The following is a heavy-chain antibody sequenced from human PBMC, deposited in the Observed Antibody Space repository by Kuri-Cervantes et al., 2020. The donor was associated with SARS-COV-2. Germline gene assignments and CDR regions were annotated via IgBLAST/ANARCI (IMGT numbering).Heavy chain of an antibody. Sequence: GESLKISCAASGFTFSSYAMHWVRQAPGKGLEWVAVISYDGSNKYYADSVEGRFTISRDNSKNTLYLQMNSLRAEDTAVYYCARGGVYDGFDIWGQGTMVTVSS. D-gene: IGHD6-13*01. CDR3: ARGGVYDGFDI. V-gene: IGHV3-30-3*01. J-gene: IGHJ3*02. CDR2: ISYDGSNK. CDR1: GFTFSSYA.